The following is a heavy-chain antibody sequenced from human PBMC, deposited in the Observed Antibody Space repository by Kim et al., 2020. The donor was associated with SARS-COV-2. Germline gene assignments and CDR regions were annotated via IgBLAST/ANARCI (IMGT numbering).Heavy chain of an antibody. D-gene: IGHD1-1*01. CDR2: T. V-gene: IGHV3-23*01. Sequence: TCYANSVKGRFTISRDNSKNTLYLQMRGLGVEDTAVYFCAKDALQWQHDFWGQGTLVTVSS. J-gene: IGHJ4*02. CDR3: AKDALQWQHDF.